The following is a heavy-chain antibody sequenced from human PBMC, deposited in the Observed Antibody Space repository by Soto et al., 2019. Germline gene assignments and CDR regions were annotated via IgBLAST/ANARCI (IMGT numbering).Heavy chain of an antibody. Sequence: QVQLQESGPGLVKPSQTLSLTCTVSGGSISSGGHYWSWIRQHPGKGLEWIGYIYYSGSTYYNPSLQSLVTIAVDTSKNQFSLKLSSVSAADTAVYYCARGRSSTSPYPIGYWGQGTLVTVSS. CDR1: GGSISSGGHY. CDR3: ARGRSSTSPYPIGY. D-gene: IGHD2-2*01. CDR2: IYYSGST. V-gene: IGHV4-31*01. J-gene: IGHJ1*01.